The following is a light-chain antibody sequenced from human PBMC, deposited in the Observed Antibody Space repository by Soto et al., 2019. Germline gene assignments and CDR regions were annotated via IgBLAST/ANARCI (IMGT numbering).Light chain of an antibody. V-gene: IGLV2-11*01. CDR3: CSYAGSYIVV. CDR2: DVT. CDR1: SSDVGGYNY. J-gene: IGLJ2*01. Sequence: QSALTQPRSVSGSPGQSVAISCTGTSSDVGGYNYVSWYRQNPGRAPRLLLYDVTKRPSGVTDRFSGSKSGNTASLTISGLQADDEADYYCCSYAGSYIVVIGGGTKVTVL.